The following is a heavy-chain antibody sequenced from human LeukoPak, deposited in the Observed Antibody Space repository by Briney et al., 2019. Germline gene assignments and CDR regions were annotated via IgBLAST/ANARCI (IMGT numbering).Heavy chain of an antibody. Sequence: PGGSLRLSCAASGFTFSNYGMHWVRQAPGKGLVWVSRIASDGNSTTYADSVKGQFSISRDNAKNTLYLQMNSLRVEDTAVYYCARGRPHGNDYWGQGTLVTVSS. D-gene: IGHD4-23*01. CDR2: IASDGNST. CDR1: GFTFSNYG. CDR3: ARGRPHGNDY. V-gene: IGHV3-74*01. J-gene: IGHJ4*02.